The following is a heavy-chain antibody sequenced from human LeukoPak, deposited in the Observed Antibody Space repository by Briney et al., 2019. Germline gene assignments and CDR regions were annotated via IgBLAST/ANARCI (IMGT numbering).Heavy chain of an antibody. CDR3: ARVSAATLDYYGMDV. D-gene: IGHD2-15*01. CDR1: GVSFSGYY. V-gene: IGHV4-34*09. J-gene: IGHJ6*02. CDR2: IYYSGST. Sequence: SETLSLTCAVYGVSFSGYYWSWIRQPPGKGLEWIGYIYYSGSTYYNPSLKSRVTISVDTSKNQFSLKLGSVTAADTAVYYCARVSAATLDYYGMDVWGQGTTVTVSS.